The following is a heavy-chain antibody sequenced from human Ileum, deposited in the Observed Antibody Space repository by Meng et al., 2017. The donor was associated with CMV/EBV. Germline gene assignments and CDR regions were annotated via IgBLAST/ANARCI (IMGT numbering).Heavy chain of an antibody. CDR3: AGYDSSGNGRY. CDR1: GGSSRSNY. D-gene: IGHD3-22*01. CDR2: IYYSGST. V-gene: IGHV4-59*01. Sequence: SETRDLTGTVSGGSSRSNYWTWIRQPPGKGLEWIGYIYYSGSTNYNPSLKSRATISLDTSKNQFSLKLNSVTAADTAVYYCAGYDSSGNGRYWGQGTLVTVSS. J-gene: IGHJ4*02.